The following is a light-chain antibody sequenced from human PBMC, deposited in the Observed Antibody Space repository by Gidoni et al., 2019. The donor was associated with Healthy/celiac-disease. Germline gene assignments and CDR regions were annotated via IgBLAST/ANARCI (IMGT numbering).Light chain of an antibody. Sequence: QSALTQPASVSGSPGQSITISCPGTSSDVGGYNYVSWYQQHPGKAPKLMIYDVSNRPSGVSKRFSGSKSGNTASLTISGLQAEDEADYYGSSYTSSSTRVFGGGTKLTVL. J-gene: IGLJ2*01. CDR3: SSYTSSSTRV. CDR2: DVS. CDR1: SSDVGGYNY. V-gene: IGLV2-14*01.